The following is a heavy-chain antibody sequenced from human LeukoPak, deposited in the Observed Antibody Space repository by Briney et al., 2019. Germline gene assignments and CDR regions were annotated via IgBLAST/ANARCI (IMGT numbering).Heavy chain of an antibody. CDR2: IYTSGST. J-gene: IGHJ4*02. V-gene: IGHV4-4*07. D-gene: IGHD2-2*01. CDR3: ARERREQLLPPYTRSVTYFDY. Sequence: SETLSLTYTVSGVSISSYYWSWIRQPAGKGLEWIGRIYTSGSTNYNPSLKSRVTMSVDTSKNQFSLKLSSVTAADTAVYYCARERREQLLPPYTRSVTYFDYWGQGTLVTVSS. CDR1: GVSISSYY.